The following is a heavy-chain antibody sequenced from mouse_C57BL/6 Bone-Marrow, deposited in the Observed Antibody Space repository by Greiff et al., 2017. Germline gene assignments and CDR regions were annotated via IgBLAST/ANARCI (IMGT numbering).Heavy chain of an antibody. V-gene: IGHV1-52*01. CDR3: ARGRGYDAYY. Sequence: VQLQQPGAELVRPVSSVKLSCKVSGYTFTSYWMHWVKQRPIQGLEWIGNIDPSDSETHYNQKFKDKATLTVDKSSSTAYMQLSSLTSEDSAVYYGARGRGYDAYYWGKGTTLTVSS. CDR1: GYTFTSYW. CDR2: IDPSDSET. J-gene: IGHJ2*01. D-gene: IGHD2-2*01.